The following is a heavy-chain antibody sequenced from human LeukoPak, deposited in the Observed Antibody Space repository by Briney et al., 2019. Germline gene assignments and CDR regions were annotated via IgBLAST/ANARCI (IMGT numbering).Heavy chain of an antibody. D-gene: IGHD3-10*01. CDR3: AREFPDYYGSGSKYGMDV. CDR2: INSDGSST. V-gene: IGHV3-74*01. Sequence: GGSLRLSCAASGFIFSSYWMHWVRQAPGKGLVWVSHINSDGSSTSYADSVKGRFTISRDNAKNTLYLQMNSLRAEDTAVYYCAREFPDYYGSGSKYGMDVGGQGTTVTVSS. CDR1: GFIFSSYW. J-gene: IGHJ6*02.